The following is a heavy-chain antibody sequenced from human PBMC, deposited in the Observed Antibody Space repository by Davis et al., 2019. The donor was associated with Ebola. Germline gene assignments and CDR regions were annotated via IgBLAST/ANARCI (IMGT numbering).Heavy chain of an antibody. CDR3: ARARGYSSGWYGSWFDP. D-gene: IGHD6-19*01. CDR1: GFTFSTYW. CDR2: INSDGSST. Sequence: PGGSLRLSCAASGFTFSTYWMHWVRQAPGKGLVWVAHINSDGSSTSYADSVKGRFTISRDNAKNTLYLQMNSLRAEDTAVYYCARARGYSSGWYGSWFDPWGQGTLVTVSS. V-gene: IGHV3-74*01. J-gene: IGHJ5*02.